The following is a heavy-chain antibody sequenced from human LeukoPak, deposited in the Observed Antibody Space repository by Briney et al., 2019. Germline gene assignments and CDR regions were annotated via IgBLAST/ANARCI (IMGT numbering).Heavy chain of an antibody. CDR1: GGSFSGYY. CDR2: INHSGST. CDR3: ARGLRLSYGDYVRGSYYFDY. Sequence: PSETLSLTCAVYGGSFSGYYWSWIRQPPGKGLEWIGEINHSGSTNYNPSLNSRVTISVDTSKNQFSLKLSSVTAADTAVYYCARGLRLSYGDYVRGSYYFDYWGQGTLVTVSS. J-gene: IGHJ4*02. V-gene: IGHV4-34*01. D-gene: IGHD4-17*01.